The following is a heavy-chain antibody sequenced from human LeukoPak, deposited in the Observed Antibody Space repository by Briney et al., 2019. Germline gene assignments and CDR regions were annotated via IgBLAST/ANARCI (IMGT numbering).Heavy chain of an antibody. CDR1: GFTFSSYE. J-gene: IGHJ4*02. V-gene: IGHV3-48*03. D-gene: IGHD4/OR15-4a*01. CDR3: ARRAGAYSHPYDY. Sequence: GGSLRLSCAASGFTFSSYEMNWVRQAPGKGLEWVSYISSSGSSIYSADSVNARFTISRDNAKNSLYLQMDSLRAEDTAVYYCARRAGAYSHPYDYWGQGPLVTVSS. CDR2: ISSSGSSI.